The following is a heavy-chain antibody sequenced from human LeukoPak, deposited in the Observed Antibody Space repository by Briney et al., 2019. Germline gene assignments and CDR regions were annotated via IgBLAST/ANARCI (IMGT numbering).Heavy chain of an antibody. CDR3: ARLRLMYYYGSGARYYYYYYYMDV. J-gene: IGHJ6*03. Sequence: RGESLKISCKGSGYNFTSYWIGWVRQMPGKGLEWMGIIYPGDSDTRYSPSFQGQVTISADKSISTAYLQWSSLKASDTAMYYCARLRLMYYYGSGARYYYYYYYMDVWGKGTTVTVPS. V-gene: IGHV5-51*01. CDR1: GYNFTSYW. D-gene: IGHD3-10*01. CDR2: IYPGDSDT.